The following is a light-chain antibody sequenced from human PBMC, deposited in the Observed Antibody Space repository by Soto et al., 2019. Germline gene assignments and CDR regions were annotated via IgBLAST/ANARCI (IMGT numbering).Light chain of an antibody. J-gene: IGKJ4*01. CDR3: QQYYSTPLT. Sequence: DIVMTQSPDSLAVSLGERATINCKSSQSVLYSSNNMNYLAWYQQKPGQPPKLLIYWASTRESGVPDRFSGSGSGKDFTLTISSLQAEDVAVYYCQQYYSTPLTFGGGTKVEIK. CDR2: WAS. V-gene: IGKV4-1*01. CDR1: QSVLYSSNNMNY.